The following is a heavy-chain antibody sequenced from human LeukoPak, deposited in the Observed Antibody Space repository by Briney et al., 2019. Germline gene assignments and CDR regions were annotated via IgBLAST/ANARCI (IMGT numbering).Heavy chain of an antibody. V-gene: IGHV4-39*01. Sequence: SEPLSLTCSVWGRPLSSSSYYWGWIRQPPGKGLEWIGSIYYTGSTYYSPSLKCRVTISVDTSKYLFSLKLSSVTAAGSAVYYCASMPGISVSVFYFDYWGQGTLVTVSS. CDR2: IYYTGST. J-gene: IGHJ4*02. CDR1: GRPLSSSSYY. CDR3: ASMPGISVSVFYFDY. D-gene: IGHD6-19*01.